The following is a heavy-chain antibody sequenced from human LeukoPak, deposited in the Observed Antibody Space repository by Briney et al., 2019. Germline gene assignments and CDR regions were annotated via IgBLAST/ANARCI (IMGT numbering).Heavy chain of an antibody. J-gene: IGHJ4*02. CDR3: AREWRWLQLPGVFDY. V-gene: IGHV4-59*01. CDR1: GGSISSYY. CDR2: IYYSGST. Sequence: SETLSLTCTVSGGSISSYYWGWIRQPPGKGLEWIGYIYYSGSTNYNPSLKSRVTISVDTSKNQFSLKLSSVTAADTAVYYCAREWRWLQLPGVFDYWGQGTLVTVSS. D-gene: IGHD5-24*01.